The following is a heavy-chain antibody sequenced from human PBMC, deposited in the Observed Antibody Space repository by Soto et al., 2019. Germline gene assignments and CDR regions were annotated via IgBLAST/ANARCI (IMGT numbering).Heavy chain of an antibody. D-gene: IGHD6-13*01. CDR1: GFTFDDYG. CDR2: INWNGGST. Sequence: GGSLRLSCAASGFTFDDYGMSWVRQAPGKGLEWVSGINWNGGSTGYADSVKGRFTISRDNAKNSLYLQMNSLRAEDTALYHCARGPSIAAAATGGGYYFDYWGQGTLVTVSS. J-gene: IGHJ4*02. V-gene: IGHV3-20*01. CDR3: ARGPSIAAAATGGGYYFDY.